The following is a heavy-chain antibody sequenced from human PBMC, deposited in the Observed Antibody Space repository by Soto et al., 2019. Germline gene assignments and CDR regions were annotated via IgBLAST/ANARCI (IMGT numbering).Heavy chain of an antibody. CDR1: GFTFSSYG. CDR3: AKDQRAARIYYYGMDV. CDR2: ISYDGSNK. V-gene: IGHV3-30*18. J-gene: IGHJ6*02. Sequence: GGSLRLSCAASGFTFSSYGMHWVRQAPGKGLEWVAVISYDGSNKYYAESVKGRFTISRDNSKNTLYLQMNSLRAEDTAVYYCAKDQRAARIYYYGMDVWGQGTTVTVSS. D-gene: IGHD6-6*01.